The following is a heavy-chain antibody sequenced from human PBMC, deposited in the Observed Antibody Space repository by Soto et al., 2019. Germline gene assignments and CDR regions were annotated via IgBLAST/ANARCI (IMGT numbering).Heavy chain of an antibody. J-gene: IGHJ4*02. Sequence: GGSLRLSCAASGFTFSSYAMHWVRQAPGKGLEWVAVISYDGSNKYYADSVKGRFTISRDNSKNTLYLQMNSLRAEDTAVYYCARDDYGERGYFDYWGQGTLVTVSS. CDR2: ISYDGSNK. V-gene: IGHV3-30-3*01. CDR1: GFTFSSYA. CDR3: ARDDYGERGYFDY. D-gene: IGHD4-17*01.